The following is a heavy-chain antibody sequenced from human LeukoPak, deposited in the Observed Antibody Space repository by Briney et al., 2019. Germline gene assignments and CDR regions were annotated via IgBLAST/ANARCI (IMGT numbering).Heavy chain of an antibody. J-gene: IGHJ5*02. CDR1: GFTFSSYA. V-gene: IGHV3-23*01. CDR3: ASSFAGFLTGLIIHLGWFDP. CDR2: ISGSGGST. D-gene: IGHD3-9*01. Sequence: GESLRLSCAASGFTFSSYAMSWVRQAPGKGLEWVSAISGSGGSTYYADSVKGRFTISRDNSKNTLYLQMNSLRAEDTAVYYCASSFAGFLTGLIIHLGWFDPWGQGTLVTVSS.